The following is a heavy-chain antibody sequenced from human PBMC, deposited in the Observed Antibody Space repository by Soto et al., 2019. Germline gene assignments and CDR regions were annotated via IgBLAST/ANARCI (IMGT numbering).Heavy chain of an antibody. V-gene: IGHV3-74*01. D-gene: IGHD5-12*01. CDR3: ARYSGYDYYFDY. J-gene: IGHJ4*02. CDR2: INSDGSIT. CDR1: GFTFSGHW. Sequence: GSLRLSCVASGFTFSGHWMHWVRQAPGKGLVWVSRINSDGSITSNADSVKGRFTISRDNAKNTLYLQMNSLRPEDTAMYYCARYSGYDYYFDYWGQGTLVTVSS.